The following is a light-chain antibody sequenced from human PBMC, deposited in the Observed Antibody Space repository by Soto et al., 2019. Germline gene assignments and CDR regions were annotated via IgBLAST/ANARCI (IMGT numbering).Light chain of an antibody. CDR3: QKYSSVPV. J-gene: IGKJ3*01. CDR1: QGIRNY. CDR2: AAS. Sequence: EIQMTQSPTSLSESVGDRVTITCRASQGIRNYVAWYQQIPGKAPKLLIYAASTLQSGVPSRFSGSGSGTDFTLLINGLQPDDVAPYSCQKYSSVPVFGPGTKVEIK. V-gene: IGKV1-27*01.